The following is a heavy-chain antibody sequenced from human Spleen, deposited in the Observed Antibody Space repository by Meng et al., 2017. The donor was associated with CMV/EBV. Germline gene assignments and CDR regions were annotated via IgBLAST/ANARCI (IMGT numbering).Heavy chain of an antibody. CDR2: ISSSSSYI. Sequence: GGSLRLSCAASGFTFSSYSMNWVRQAPGKGLEWVLSISSSSSYIYYADSVKGRFTVSRDNAKNSLYLQMNSLRAEDTAVYYCATSSGWYFDLWGRGTLVTVSS. CDR3: ATSSGWYFDL. J-gene: IGHJ2*01. V-gene: IGHV3-21*01. D-gene: IGHD6-19*01. CDR1: GFTFSSYS.